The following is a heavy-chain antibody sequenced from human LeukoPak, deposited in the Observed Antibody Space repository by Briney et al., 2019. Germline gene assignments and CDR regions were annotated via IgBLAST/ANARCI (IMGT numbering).Heavy chain of an antibody. D-gene: IGHD3-9*01. CDR2: IYYSGST. CDR3: ARGGRYFDWRNGMDV. Sequence: SETLSLTCTVSGGSISSYYWSWIRQPPGKGLEWIGYIYYSGSTNYNPSLKSRVTISVDTSKNQFSLKLSSATAADTAVYYCARGGRYFDWRNGMDVWGQGTTVTVSS. J-gene: IGHJ6*02. V-gene: IGHV4-59*01. CDR1: GGSISSYY.